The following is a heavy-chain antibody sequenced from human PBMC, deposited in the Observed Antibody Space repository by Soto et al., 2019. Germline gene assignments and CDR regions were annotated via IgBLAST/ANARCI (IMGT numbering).Heavy chain of an antibody. Sequence: GASVKVSCKASGGTFSSYAISWVRQAPGQGLELMGGIIPIFGTANYAQKFQGRVTITADESTSTAYMELSSLRSEDTAVYYCARDYYDSSGYSHHYYYGMDVWGQGTTVTVYS. CDR1: GGTFSSYA. J-gene: IGHJ6*02. CDR3: ARDYYDSSGYSHHYYYGMDV. CDR2: IIPIFGTA. D-gene: IGHD3-22*01. V-gene: IGHV1-69*13.